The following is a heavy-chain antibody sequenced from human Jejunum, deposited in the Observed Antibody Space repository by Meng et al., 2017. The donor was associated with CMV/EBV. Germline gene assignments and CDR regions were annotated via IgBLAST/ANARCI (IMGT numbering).Heavy chain of an antibody. CDR2: ISGSGRTT. CDR3: AKEDYSNDFDY. J-gene: IGHJ4*02. CDR1: GFTFSDFH. D-gene: IGHD4-11*01. V-gene: IGHV3-23*01. Sequence: AASGFTFSDFHMSWVRQAPGKGLEWVSTISGSGRTTYDADSVKGRFTISRDNSKNTVYLQMNSLRAEDTAVYYCAKEDYSNDFDYWGQGTLVTVSS.